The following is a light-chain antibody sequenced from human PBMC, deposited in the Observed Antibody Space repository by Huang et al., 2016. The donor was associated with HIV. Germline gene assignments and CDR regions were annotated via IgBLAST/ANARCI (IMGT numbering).Light chain of an antibody. J-gene: IGKJ3*01. V-gene: IGKV1-5*03. CDR2: EAS. Sequence: DIQMTQSPSTLSAAIGDRVTITCRASQSVSTRLAWYQQKPGKAPRLLIQEASSLESGVPARFSGSGSGTEFTLTIISLQPDDSATDSCQQYNTFTVGPGTKVDI. CDR3: QQYNTFT. CDR1: QSVSTR.